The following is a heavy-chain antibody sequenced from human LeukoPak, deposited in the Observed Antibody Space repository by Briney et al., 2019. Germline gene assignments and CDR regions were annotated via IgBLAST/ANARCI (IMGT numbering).Heavy chain of an antibody. CDR3: AKDQYHSSRYDY. Sequence: PGGSLRLSCAASGFTFSSYGMHWVRQAPGKGLEWVAFIRYDGSNKYYADSVKGRFTISRDNSKNTLYLQMNSLRAEDAAVYYCAKDQYHSSRYDYWGQGTLVTVSS. CDR1: GFTFSSYG. D-gene: IGHD6-13*01. J-gene: IGHJ4*02. V-gene: IGHV3-30*02. CDR2: IRYDGSNK.